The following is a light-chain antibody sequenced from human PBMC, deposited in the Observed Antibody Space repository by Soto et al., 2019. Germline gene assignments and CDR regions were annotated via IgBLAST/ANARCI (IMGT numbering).Light chain of an antibody. Sequence: AVVTQEPSLTVSPGGTVTLTCGSSTGAVTSGHYPYWFQQKPGQAPRTLIYDTSNKHSWTPARFSGSLLGGKAALTLSGAQPEDEAEYYCLLSYSGAWGVFGGGTKVTVL. CDR3: LLSYSGAWGV. CDR2: DTS. CDR1: TGAVTSGHY. J-gene: IGLJ2*01. V-gene: IGLV7-46*01.